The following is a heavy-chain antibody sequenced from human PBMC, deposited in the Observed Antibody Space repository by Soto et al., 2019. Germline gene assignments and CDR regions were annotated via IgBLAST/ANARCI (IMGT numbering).Heavy chain of an antibody. CDR1: GFTFSTYA. D-gene: IGHD3-10*01. Sequence: GGSLRLSCAASGFTFSTYAMSWVRQAPGKGLEWVSSISGSGGSTYYADSVKGRFTISRDNSKNTLFLQMNSLRAEDTAVYYCAKSRFGELLQIDYWGQGTLVTVSS. CDR3: AKSRFGELLQIDY. V-gene: IGHV3-23*01. J-gene: IGHJ4*02. CDR2: ISGSGGST.